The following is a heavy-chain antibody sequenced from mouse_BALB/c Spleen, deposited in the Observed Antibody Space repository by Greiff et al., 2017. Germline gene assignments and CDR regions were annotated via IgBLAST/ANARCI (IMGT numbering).Heavy chain of an antibody. V-gene: IGHV1-69*01. CDR3: AREGYRYGYYFDY. D-gene: IGHD2-14*01. CDR1: GYTFTDYW. CDR2: IDTSDSYT. J-gene: IGHJ2*01. Sequence: VQLQQPGAELVMPGASVKMSCKASGYTFTDYWMHWVQQRPGQGLEWIGAIDTSDSYTSYKQKFKGKATLTGAESSSTAYMQLSRLTSEDSAVYYCAREGYRYGYYFDYWGQGTTLTVSS.